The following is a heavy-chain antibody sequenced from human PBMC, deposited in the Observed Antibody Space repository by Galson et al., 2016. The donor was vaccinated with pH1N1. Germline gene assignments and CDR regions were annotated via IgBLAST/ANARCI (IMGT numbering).Heavy chain of an antibody. CDR1: GFTFSSSE. D-gene: IGHD2/OR15-2a*01. V-gene: IGHV3-48*03. Sequence: SLRLSCAASGFTFSSSEMNWVRQAPGKGLEWVSYISSSGSNINYADPVRGRFTISRDNAKRSLYLQMNSLTAEDTAVYYCARRGESTTLVRDHFDHWGQGTLVTVSS. CDR2: ISSSGSNI. CDR3: ARRGESTTLVRDHFDH. J-gene: IGHJ4*02.